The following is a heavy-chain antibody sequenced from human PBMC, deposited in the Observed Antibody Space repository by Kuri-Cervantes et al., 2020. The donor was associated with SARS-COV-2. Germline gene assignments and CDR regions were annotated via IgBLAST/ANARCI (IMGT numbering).Heavy chain of an antibody. J-gene: IGHJ6*03. Sequence: LSLTCAASGFTFSSYAMHWVRQALGKGLEWVAVISYDGSNKYYADSVKGRFTISRDNSKNTLYLQMNSLRAEDTAVYYCARDEGFYYYYMDVWGKGTTVTVSS. V-gene: IGHV3-30-3*01. CDR1: GFTFSSYA. CDR3: ARDEGFYYYYMDV. CDR2: ISYDGSNK.